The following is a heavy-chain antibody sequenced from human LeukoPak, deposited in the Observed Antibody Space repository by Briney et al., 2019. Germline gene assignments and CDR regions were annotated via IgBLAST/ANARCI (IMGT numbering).Heavy chain of an antibody. CDR2: ISYDGNNK. CDR1: GFIFSSYF. V-gene: IGHV3-30*04. J-gene: IGHJ4*02. Sequence: PGRSRRLSCAASGFIFSSYFMHWVRQAPGKGLGWVAVISYDGNNKYYADSVKGRITISRDNSKNTLYLQMNSLRAEDTAVYYCAREWDLTGYYFDYWGQGTLVTVSS. D-gene: IGHD3-9*01. CDR3: AREWDLTGYYFDY.